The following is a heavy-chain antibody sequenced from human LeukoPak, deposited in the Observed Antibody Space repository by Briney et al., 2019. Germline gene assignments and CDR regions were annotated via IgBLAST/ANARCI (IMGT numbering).Heavy chain of an antibody. V-gene: IGHV3-49*03. Sequence: GGSLRLSCTASGFTFGDYAMSWFRQAPGKGLEWVGFIRSKAYGGTTEYAASVKGRFTISRDDSKSIAYLQMNSLKTEDTAVYYCTRDKYSSGWYPPDYWGQGTLVTVSS. CDR1: GFTFGDYA. D-gene: IGHD6-19*01. CDR3: TRDKYSSGWYPPDY. CDR2: IRSKAYGGTT. J-gene: IGHJ4*02.